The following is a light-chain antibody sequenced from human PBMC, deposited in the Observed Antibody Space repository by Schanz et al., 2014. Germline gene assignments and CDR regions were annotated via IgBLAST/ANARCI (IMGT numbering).Light chain of an antibody. Sequence: QSALIQPPSVSGSPGQSVTISCTGTSSDVGSYDYVSWYQQHPGTVPKPMIYNVNTQPSGVPDRFSGSKSGNTASLTISGLQAEDEADYHCSSHTAITTAVVFGGGTKLTVL. V-gene: IGLV2-18*02. CDR2: NVN. CDR3: SSHTAITTAVV. CDR1: SSDVGSYDY. J-gene: IGLJ2*01.